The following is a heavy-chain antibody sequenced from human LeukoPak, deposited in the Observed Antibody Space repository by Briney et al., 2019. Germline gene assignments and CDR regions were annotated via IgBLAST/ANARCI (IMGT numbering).Heavy chain of an antibody. CDR3: ARLYSGWDPVLNWFDP. Sequence: SQTLSLTCTVSGGSISSGGYYWSWIRQHPGKGLEWIGYIYYSGSTNYNPSLKSRVTISVDTSKNQFSLKLSSVTAADTAVYYCARLYSGWDPVLNWFDPWGQGTLVTVSS. J-gene: IGHJ5*02. CDR2: IYYSGST. D-gene: IGHD6-19*01. CDR1: GGSISSGGYY. V-gene: IGHV4-31*03.